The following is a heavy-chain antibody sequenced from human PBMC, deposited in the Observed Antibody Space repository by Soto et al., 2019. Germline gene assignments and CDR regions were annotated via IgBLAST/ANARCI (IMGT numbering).Heavy chain of an antibody. D-gene: IGHD3-22*01. CDR1: GFTFSRNG. Sequence: QVQLVESGGGVVQPGTSLRLTCAGSGFTFSRNGMHWVRQAPGKGLEWVALVSYDGSKKYYVDSVKGRFTISRDNSENTLYLQMNSLRAVDTAVYYCARWVGGSMYDNSGKYDSWGQGTLVTVSS. V-gene: IGHV3-30*03. J-gene: IGHJ5*01. CDR2: VSYDGSKK. CDR3: ARWVGGSMYDNSGKYDS.